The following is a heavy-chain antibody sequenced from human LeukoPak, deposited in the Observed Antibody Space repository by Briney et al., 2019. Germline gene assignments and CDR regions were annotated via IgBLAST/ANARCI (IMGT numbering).Heavy chain of an antibody. J-gene: IGHJ5*02. CDR1: GFTFSGYD. V-gene: IGHV3-30-3*01. D-gene: IGHD2/OR15-2a*01. Sequence: RPGRSLRLSCAASGFTFSGYDMHWVRQAPGKGLEWVAVTPHSGTNKYYPDSVKGRFTISRDNSKNTLYLQMNSLRTKDTAMYYCARGNPGGLDPWGQGTLVTVSS. CDR2: TPHSGTNK. CDR3: ARGNPGGLDP.